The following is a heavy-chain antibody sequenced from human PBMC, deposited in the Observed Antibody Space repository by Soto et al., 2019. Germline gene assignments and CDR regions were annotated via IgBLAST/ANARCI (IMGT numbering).Heavy chain of an antibody. V-gene: IGHV4-30-2*01. CDR3: ARGSSSYYDYGMDV. D-gene: IGHD6-6*01. J-gene: IGHJ6*02. Sequence: SETLSLTCAVSGDSISRGGYSWTWIRQPPGKALEWIGNIYDSGSTSYNPSLKSRVTMSVDTSKNQFSLRLTSVTAADTAVYFCARGSSSYYDYGMDVWGQGTTVTVSS. CDR2: IYDSGST. CDR1: GDSISRGGYS.